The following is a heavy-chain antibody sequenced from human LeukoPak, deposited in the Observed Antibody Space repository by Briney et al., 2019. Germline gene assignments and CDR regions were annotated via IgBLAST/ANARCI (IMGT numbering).Heavy chain of an antibody. Sequence: GRSLRLSCAACGFTFRSCAMPWVRQAPGKGLEWVAVISYDGNSKYYADSVKGRFTISRDNSKNTLYLQMNSLRAEDTDVYYCARGTIFGTYGAPFDYWGQGTLVTVSS. CDR2: ISYDGNSK. V-gene: IGHV3-30*01. CDR3: ARGTIFGTYGAPFDY. D-gene: IGHD2-8*01. CDR1: GFTFRSCA. J-gene: IGHJ4*02.